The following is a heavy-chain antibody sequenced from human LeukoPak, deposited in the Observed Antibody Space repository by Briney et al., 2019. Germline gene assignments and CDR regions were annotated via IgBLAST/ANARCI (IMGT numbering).Heavy chain of an antibody. CDR3: AHSRGYSGYEWDYYFDY. CDR1: GFSLRTRGGG. Sequence: SGPTLLKPTPTLTLTFTFSGFSLRTRGGGGGWIRQPPGKALEWLALIYWDDDKRYSPSLKSRLTITKDTSKNQVVLTMTNMDPVDTATYYCAHSRGYSGYEWDYYFDYWGQGTLVTVSS. V-gene: IGHV2-5*02. CDR2: IYWDDDK. J-gene: IGHJ4*02. D-gene: IGHD5-12*01.